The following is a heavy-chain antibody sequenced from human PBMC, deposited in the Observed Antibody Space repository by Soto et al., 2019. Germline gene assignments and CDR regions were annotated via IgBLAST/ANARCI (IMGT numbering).Heavy chain of an antibody. CDR2: IGTFSGDT. V-gene: IGHV1-18*01. D-gene: IGHD1-1*01. J-gene: IGHJ4*02. Sequence: ASVKVSCKXSGSSFLNYDISWLRQAPGQGLEWMGWIGTFSGDTKYALKFQGRVTMTTDTSTTTVYMQLTNLRYDDTAVYFCARGRTTSLGTFDYWGQGALVTVSS. CDR1: GSSFLNYD. CDR3: ARGRTTSLGTFDY.